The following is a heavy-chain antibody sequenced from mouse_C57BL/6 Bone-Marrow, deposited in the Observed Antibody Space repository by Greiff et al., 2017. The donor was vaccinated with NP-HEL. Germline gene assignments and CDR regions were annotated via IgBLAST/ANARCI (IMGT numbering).Heavy chain of an antibody. Sequence: EVQLQQSGPELVKPGASVKISCKASGYSFTGYYMNWVKQSPEKSLEWIGEINPSTGGTTYNQKFKAKATLTVDKSSSTAYMQLKSLTSEDSAVYYCARFYYGNYDWYVDVWGTGTTVTVSS. CDR2: INPSTGGT. J-gene: IGHJ1*03. V-gene: IGHV1-42*01. D-gene: IGHD2-1*01. CDR3: ARFYYGNYDWYVDV. CDR1: GYSFTGYY.